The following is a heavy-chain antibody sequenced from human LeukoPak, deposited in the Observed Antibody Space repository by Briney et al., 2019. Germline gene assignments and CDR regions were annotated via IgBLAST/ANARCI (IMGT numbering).Heavy chain of an antibody. V-gene: IGHV3-33*06. CDR2: IWSDGTNQ. Sequence: GGSLRLSCAAAGFTFIHYGMHWVRQAPGKGLEWVAVIWSDGTNQYYADSVKGRFTISRDDSGNTVYLHMNSLRPEDTGVYYCAKDAQRGFDYSNSLESWGQGTPVTVST. CDR1: GFTFIHYG. CDR3: AKDAQRGFDYSNSLES. J-gene: IGHJ5*01. D-gene: IGHD4-11*01.